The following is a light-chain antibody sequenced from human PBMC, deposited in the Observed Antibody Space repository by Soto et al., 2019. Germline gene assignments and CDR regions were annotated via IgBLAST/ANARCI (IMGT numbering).Light chain of an antibody. V-gene: IGLV7-46*01. CDR3: LLSYNAARV. CDR2: DTS. Sequence: QTVVTQEPSLTVSPGGTVNLTCGSSTGAVTSNHHPYWFQQKAGQAPRTLIYDTSNKHSWTPARFSGSLLVDKAALTLSGAQPEDEAQYYCLLSYNAARVFGGGTKVTVL. J-gene: IGLJ2*01. CDR1: TGAVTSNHH.